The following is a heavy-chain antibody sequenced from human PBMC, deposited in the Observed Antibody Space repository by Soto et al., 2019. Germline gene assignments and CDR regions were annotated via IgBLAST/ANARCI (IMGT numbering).Heavy chain of an antibody. J-gene: IGHJ4*02. Sequence: SDTLSLTCTVSGGSISSYYWSWIRQPPGKGLEWIGYICYSGSTNYNPSLKSRVTISVDTSKNQFSLKLSSVTAADTAVYYCAKEGYSYGPSGRYWGQGTLVTVSS. CDR2: ICYSGST. CDR3: AKEGYSYGPSGRY. CDR1: GGSISSYY. D-gene: IGHD5-18*01. V-gene: IGHV4-59*12.